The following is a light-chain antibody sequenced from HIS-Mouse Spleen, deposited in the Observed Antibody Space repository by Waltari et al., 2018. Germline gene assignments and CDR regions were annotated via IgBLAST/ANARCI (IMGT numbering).Light chain of an antibody. CDR2: EDS. CDR1: ALPKKY. Sequence: SYELTQPPSVSVSPGQTARITCPGDALPKKYAYWYQQKSGQAPALVIYEDSKLPSGIPERFSGSSSGTMATLTISGAQVEDEADYYCYSTDSSGNHRVFGGGTKLTVL. CDR3: YSTDSSGNHRV. J-gene: IGLJ2*01. V-gene: IGLV3-10*01.